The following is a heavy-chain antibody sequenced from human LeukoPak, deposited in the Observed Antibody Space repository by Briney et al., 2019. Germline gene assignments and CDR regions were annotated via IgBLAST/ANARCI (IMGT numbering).Heavy chain of an antibody. Sequence: GGSLRLSCAASGFTFSSYSMNWVRQAPGKGLEWVSGINWNGGSTGYADSVKGRFTISRDNAKNSLYLQMNSLRAEDTALYYCARDYDYVWGSYRWGYWGQGTLVTVSS. CDR1: GFTFSSYS. CDR2: INWNGGST. CDR3: ARDYDYVWGSYRWGY. V-gene: IGHV3-20*04. D-gene: IGHD3-16*02. J-gene: IGHJ4*02.